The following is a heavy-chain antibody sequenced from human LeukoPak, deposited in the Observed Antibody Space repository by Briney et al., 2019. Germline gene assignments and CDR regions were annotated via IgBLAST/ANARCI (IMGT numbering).Heavy chain of an antibody. J-gene: IGHJ6*03. CDR2: IIPIFGTA. D-gene: IGHD2-2*01. V-gene: IGHV1-69*13. Sequence: ASVKVSCKASGGTFISYAISWVRQAPGQGLEWMGGIIPIFGTANYAQKFQGRVTITADESTSTAYMELSSLRSEDTAVYYCAGATAAKYYYYYMDVWGKGTTVTISS. CDR1: GGTFISYA. CDR3: AGATAAKYYYYYMDV.